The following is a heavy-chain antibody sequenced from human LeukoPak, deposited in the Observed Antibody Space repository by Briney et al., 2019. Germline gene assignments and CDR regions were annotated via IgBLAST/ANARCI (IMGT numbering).Heavy chain of an antibody. D-gene: IGHD2-15*01. J-gene: IGHJ3*02. Sequence: GASVKVSCKASGYTFTSYYMHWVRQAPGQGLEWMGIINPSGGSTSYAQKFQGRVTMTRDTSTSTDYMELSSLRSEDTAVYYYARGVAAADDAFDIWGQGTMVTVSS. CDR1: GYTFTSYY. V-gene: IGHV1-46*01. CDR3: ARGVAAADDAFDI. CDR2: INPSGGST.